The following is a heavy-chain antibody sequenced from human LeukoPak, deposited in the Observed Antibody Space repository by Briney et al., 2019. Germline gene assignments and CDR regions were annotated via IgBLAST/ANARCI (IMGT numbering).Heavy chain of an antibody. V-gene: IGHV3-21*01. D-gene: IGHD4-23*01. J-gene: IGHJ4*02. CDR1: GFTFSSYS. Sequence: KTGGSLRLSCAASGFTFSSYSMNWVRQAPGKGLEWVSSISSSSSYIYYADSVKGRFTISRDNAKNSLYLQMNSLRAEDTAVYYCAGDLDYGGNSGPYWGQGTLVTVSS. CDR3: AGDLDYGGNSGPY. CDR2: ISSSSSYI.